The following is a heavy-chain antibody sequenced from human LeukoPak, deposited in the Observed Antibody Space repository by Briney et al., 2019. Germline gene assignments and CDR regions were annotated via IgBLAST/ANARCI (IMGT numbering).Heavy chain of an antibody. CDR3: ARPVAGTLFDP. V-gene: IGHV4-39*01. Sequence: SETLSLTCTVSGGSISSSSYYWGWIRQPPGKGLEWIGSIYYSGSTYYNPSLKSRVTISVDTSKNQFSLKLSSATAADTAVYYCARPVAGTLFDPWGQGTLVTISS. CDR2: IYYSGST. CDR1: GGSISSSSYY. J-gene: IGHJ5*02. D-gene: IGHD6-19*01.